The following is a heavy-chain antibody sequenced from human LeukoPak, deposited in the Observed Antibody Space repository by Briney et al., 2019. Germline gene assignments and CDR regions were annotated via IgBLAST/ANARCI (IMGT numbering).Heavy chain of an antibody. CDR2: INPSGGST. V-gene: IGHV1-46*01. D-gene: IGHD6-19*01. CDR3: ARDYVGEQWLVLTGTAFSRGNYYFDY. J-gene: IGHJ4*02. Sequence: ASVMVSCKASGYTFTSYYMHWVRQAPGQGLEWMGIINPSGGSTSYAQKFQGRVTMTRDTSTSTVYMELSSLRSEDTAVYYCARDYVGEQWLVLTGTAFSRGNYYFDYWGQGTLVTVSS. CDR1: GYTFTSYY.